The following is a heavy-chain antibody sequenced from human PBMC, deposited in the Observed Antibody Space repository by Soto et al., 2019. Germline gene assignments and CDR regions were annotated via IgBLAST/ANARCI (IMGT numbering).Heavy chain of an antibody. V-gene: IGHV3-21*04. CDR2: ITSSSSYI. CDR3: ATDILDY. J-gene: IGHJ4*02. Sequence: GGSLRLSCGASGFTFSSFSMNWVRQAPGKGLEWVSCITSSSSYISHADSVKGRFTISRDNAYHSVYLQMNSLRAEDTAIYYCATDILDYWGQGTSVTVSS. CDR1: GFTFSSFS.